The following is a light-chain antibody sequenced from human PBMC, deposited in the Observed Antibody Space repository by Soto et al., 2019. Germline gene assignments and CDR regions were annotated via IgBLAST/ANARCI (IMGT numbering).Light chain of an antibody. CDR2: GAS. CDR3: QQYNNWLRT. J-gene: IGKJ1*01. CDR1: QSVTTN. V-gene: IGKV3-15*01. Sequence: EIVITQSPATLSVSPGERVTLSCRASQSVTTNLAWYQQKPGQTPRLLIYGASTRATGIPARFSGSGSGTEFTLTISSLQSEDFAVYYCQQYNNWLRTFGQGTKVEIK.